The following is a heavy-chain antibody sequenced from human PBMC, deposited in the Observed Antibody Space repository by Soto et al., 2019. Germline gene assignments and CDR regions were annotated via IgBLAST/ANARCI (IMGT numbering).Heavy chain of an antibody. J-gene: IGHJ4*02. CDR2: INPSGGRT. CDR3: AGLYHYDSSGYYDY. V-gene: IGHV1-46*01. D-gene: IGHD3-22*01. CDR1: GNSFTTYY. Sequence: ASVKFSCKASGNSFTTYYMHWVRQAPGQGLEWMGIINPSGGRTTYAQKFQGRVTMTRDTSTSTFHMELSSLTSEDTAVYYCAGLYHYDSSGYYDYWGQGTLVTVYS.